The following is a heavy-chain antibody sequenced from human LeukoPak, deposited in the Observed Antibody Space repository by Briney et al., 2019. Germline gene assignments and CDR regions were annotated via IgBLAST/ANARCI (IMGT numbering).Heavy chain of an antibody. V-gene: IGHV1-69*10. Sequence: ASVKVSCKASGGTFSSYAISWVRQAPGQGLEWMGRIIPILGIANYAQNFQGRVTITADKSTSTAYMELSSLRSEETAVYYCARGLNELLVDFDYWGQGTLVTVSS. D-gene: IGHD2-8*02. CDR2: IIPILGIA. CDR1: GGTFSSYA. CDR3: ARGLNELLVDFDY. J-gene: IGHJ4*02.